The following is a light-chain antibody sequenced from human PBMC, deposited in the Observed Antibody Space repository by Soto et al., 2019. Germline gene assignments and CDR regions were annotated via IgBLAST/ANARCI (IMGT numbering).Light chain of an antibody. CDR3: QQYENSVMYT. J-gene: IGKJ2*01. V-gene: IGKV3-20*01. Sequence: EIVLTQSPGTLSLSPGERATLSCRASQCVRSSFFAWYQQKPGQAPRLLIYDVSVRATGIPDRFSGSGSGTDFTLTINRLEPEDFAVYYCQQYENSVMYTFGQGTKVDIK. CDR1: QCVRSSF. CDR2: DVS.